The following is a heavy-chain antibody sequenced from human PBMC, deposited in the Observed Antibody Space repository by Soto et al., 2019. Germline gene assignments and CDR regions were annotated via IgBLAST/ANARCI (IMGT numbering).Heavy chain of an antibody. CDR2: IYHTGKT. Sequence: PSETLSLTCTVSGDAIYIGGYYWTWIRQHPGKGLEWIGYIYHTGKTYYNPPLESRVTMSVDTSKNQFSLKLASVTAADTAVYYCARDGSTANWIDPWGQGTLVTVSS. J-gene: IGHJ5*02. CDR3: ARDGSTANWIDP. D-gene: IGHD2-2*01. V-gene: IGHV4-31*02. CDR1: GDAIYIGGYY.